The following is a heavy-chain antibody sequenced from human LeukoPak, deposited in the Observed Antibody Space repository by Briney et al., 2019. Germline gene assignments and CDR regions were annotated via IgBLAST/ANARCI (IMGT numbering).Heavy chain of an antibody. J-gene: IGHJ6*02. V-gene: IGHV1-69*04. D-gene: IGHD3-10*01. CDR1: GGTFSSYA. CDR2: IIPILGIA. CDR3: ARDIGSGSTPSFYYYYYGMDV. Sequence: SVKVSCKASGGTFSSYAISWVRQAPGQGLEWMGRIIPILGIANYAQKFQGRVTITADKSTSTAYMEPSSLRSEDTAVYYCARDIGSGSTPSFYYYYYGMDVWGQGTTVTVSS.